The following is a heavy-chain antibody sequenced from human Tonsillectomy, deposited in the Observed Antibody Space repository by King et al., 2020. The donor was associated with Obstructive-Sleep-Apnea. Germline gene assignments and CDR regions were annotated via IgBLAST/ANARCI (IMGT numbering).Heavy chain of an antibody. V-gene: IGHV4-30-4*01. CDR2: IYYSGST. D-gene: IGHD5-12*01. CDR1: GGSISSGDYY. Sequence: VQLQESGPGLVKPSQTLSLTCTVSGGSISSGDYYWSWIRQPPGKGLEWIGYIYYSGSTYYNPSLKSRVNILVDTSKNQFSLKLSSVTAADTAVYYCARGKGYSGYDEAVLDYWAQGTLVTVSS. J-gene: IGHJ4*02. CDR3: ARGKGYSGYDEAVLDY.